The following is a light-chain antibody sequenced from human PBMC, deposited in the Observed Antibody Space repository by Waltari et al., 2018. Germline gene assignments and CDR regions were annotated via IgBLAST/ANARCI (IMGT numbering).Light chain of an antibody. Sequence: DIQMTQSPSSLSASVGDRVTITCQASQDISNCLNWCQQKPGKAPNLLIYDASNLETGIPSRFSGIGSGTDYTFTFGSLQPEDIATHYCQQYDNLPFGGGTKVEIK. J-gene: IGKJ4*01. V-gene: IGKV1-33*01. CDR2: DAS. CDR1: QDISNC. CDR3: QQYDNLP.